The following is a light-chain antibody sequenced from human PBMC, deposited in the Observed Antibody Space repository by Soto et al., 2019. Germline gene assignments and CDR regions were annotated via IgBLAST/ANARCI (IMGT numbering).Light chain of an antibody. V-gene: IGKV3-11*01. J-gene: IGKJ3*01. CDR1: QSVSSY. Sequence: EIVLTQSPATLSLSPGERATLSCRASQSVSSYLAWYRQKPGQAPRLLIYDASHRATGIPARFSGSGSGTDFPLTISSLEPEDFAVYYCQHRSNWPITFGPGTKVDIK. CDR2: DAS. CDR3: QHRSNWPIT.